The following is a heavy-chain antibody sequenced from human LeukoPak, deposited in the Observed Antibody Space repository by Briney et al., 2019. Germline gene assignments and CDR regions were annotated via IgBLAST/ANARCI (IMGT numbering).Heavy chain of an antibody. CDR1: GFTFSDYY. V-gene: IGHV3-11*01. J-gene: IGHJ4*02. D-gene: IGHD6-19*01. CDR2: ISSGSITV. CDR3: ATGYRSGWY. Sequence: NPGGSLRLSCAASGFTFSDYYMSWIRQAPGKGLEWVSYISSGSITVYYADSAKGRCTVSRDNAKNSLYLRMNSLRAEDTAVYYCATGYRSGWYWGQGTLVTVSS.